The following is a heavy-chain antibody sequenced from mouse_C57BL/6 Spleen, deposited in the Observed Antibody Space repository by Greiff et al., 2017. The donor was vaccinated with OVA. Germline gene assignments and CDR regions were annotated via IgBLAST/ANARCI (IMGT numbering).Heavy chain of an antibody. CDR2: ISSGSSTI. J-gene: IGHJ4*01. D-gene: IGHD2-5*01. Sequence: EVQGVESGGGLAKPGGSLKLSCAASGFTFSDYGMHWVRQAPEKGLEWVAYISSGSSTIYYADTVKGRFTISRDNAKNTLFLQMTSLRSEDTAMYYCAITYYSNYDYAMDYWGQGTSVTVSS. CDR1: GFTFSDYG. CDR3: AITYYSNYDYAMDY. V-gene: IGHV5-17*01.